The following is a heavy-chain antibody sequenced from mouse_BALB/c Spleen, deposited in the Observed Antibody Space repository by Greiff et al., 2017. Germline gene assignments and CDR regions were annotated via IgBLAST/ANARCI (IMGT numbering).Heavy chain of an antibody. Sequence: SGPELVKPGASVKVSCKASGYAFTSYNMYWVKQSHGKSLEWIGYIDPYNGGTSYNQKFKGKATLTVDKSSSTAYMHLNSLTSEDSAVYYCARWKDYGYDWYLDVWGAGTTVTVSS. D-gene: IGHD1-2*01. J-gene: IGHJ1*01. V-gene: IGHV1S135*01. CDR2: IDPYNGGT. CDR3: ARWKDYGYDWYLDV. CDR1: GYAFTSYN.